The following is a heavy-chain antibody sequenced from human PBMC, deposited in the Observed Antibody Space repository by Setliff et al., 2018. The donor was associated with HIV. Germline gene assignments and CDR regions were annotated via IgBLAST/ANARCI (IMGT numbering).Heavy chain of an antibody. V-gene: IGHV4-39*07. D-gene: IGHD6-25*01. Sequence: SETLSLTCTVSGGSAAISGNYWGWIRLSPGKGLEWIGNIHYSGTTYYNPSLKRRVTMSVDTSKNQFSLNLRSMTAADTAVYFCARHITGWYDYYYYMDVWGKGNTVTVSS. CDR3: ARHITGWYDYYYYMDV. CDR1: GGSAAISGNY. J-gene: IGHJ6*03. CDR2: IHYSGTT.